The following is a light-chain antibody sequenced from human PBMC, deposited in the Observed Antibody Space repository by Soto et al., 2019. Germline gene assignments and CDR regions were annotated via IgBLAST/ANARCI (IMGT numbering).Light chain of an antibody. J-gene: IGKJ4*01. CDR2: AAS. Sequence: DIQMTQSPSSLSASVGDRVTITCRASQSISSSLNWYQQKPGKAPKVLIYAASSLQSGVPSRFSGSGSGTDFTLTISSLQPEDVATYYCQQSYSSPLTFGGGTKVEIK. V-gene: IGKV1-39*01. CDR3: QQSYSSPLT. CDR1: QSISSS.